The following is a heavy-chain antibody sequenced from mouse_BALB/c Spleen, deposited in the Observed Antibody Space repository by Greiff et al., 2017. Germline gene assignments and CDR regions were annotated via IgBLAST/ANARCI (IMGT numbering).Heavy chain of an antibody. V-gene: IGHV1-55*01. J-gene: IGHJ4*01. D-gene: IGHD1-1*01. Sequence: VQLQQPGAELVKPGTSVKLSCKASGYNFTSYWINWVKLRPGQGLEWIGDIYPGSGSTNYNEKFKSKATLTVDTSSSTAYMQLSSLASEDSAVYYCANYGSRGYAMDYWGQGTSVTVSS. CDR2: IYPGSGST. CDR3: ANYGSRGYAMDY. CDR1: GYNFTSYW.